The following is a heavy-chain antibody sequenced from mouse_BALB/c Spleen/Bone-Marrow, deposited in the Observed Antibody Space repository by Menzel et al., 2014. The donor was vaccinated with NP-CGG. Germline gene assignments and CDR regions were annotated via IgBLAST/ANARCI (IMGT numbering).Heavy chain of an antibody. J-gene: IGHJ3*01. CDR2: ISGGGSYT. V-gene: IGHV5-9-2*01. D-gene: IGHD2-4*01. CDR1: VFSFNSYG. CDR3: ARHAYYDQTEVSFVY. Sequence: EVKLVESGGGLVKSGGSLKLSCAASVFSFNSYGMSWVRQTPEKRLEWVATISGGGSYTFYPDSVKGRFTISRDNAKNNLYLQLSSLRSEDTALYYCARHAYYDQTEVSFVYWGQGTLVTVSA.